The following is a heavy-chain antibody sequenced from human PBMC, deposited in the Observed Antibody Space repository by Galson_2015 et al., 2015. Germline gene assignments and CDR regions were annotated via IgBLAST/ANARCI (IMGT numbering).Heavy chain of an antibody. CDR3: GRVGIITTARHYMDV. J-gene: IGHJ6*03. D-gene: IGHD3-22*01. CDR1: GFTFSGYW. V-gene: IGHV3-7*01. Sequence: SLRLSCAASGFTFSGYWMTWVRQAPGKGLEWVGNIKPDGSEKNYVDSVKGRFTISRDNAKNSLYLQLNSLRAEDAAVYYCGRVGIITTARHYMDVWGKGTTVTVSS. CDR2: IKPDGSEK.